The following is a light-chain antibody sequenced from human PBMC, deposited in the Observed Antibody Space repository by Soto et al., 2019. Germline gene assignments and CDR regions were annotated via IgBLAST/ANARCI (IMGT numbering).Light chain of an antibody. Sequence: VLTQSPSASASLGASVKLTCTLSSGHSSNAIAWHQQQPEKGPRYLMKLNSDGSHSKGDGIPDRFSGSSSGAERYLTISSLQSEDEADYYCQTWGTGIVVFGGGTKVTVL. V-gene: IGLV4-69*01. CDR1: SGHSSNA. CDR2: LNSDGSH. CDR3: QTWGTGIVV. J-gene: IGLJ2*01.